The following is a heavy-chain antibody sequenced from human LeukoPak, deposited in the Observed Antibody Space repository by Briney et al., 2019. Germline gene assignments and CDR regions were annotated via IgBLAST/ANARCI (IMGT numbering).Heavy chain of an antibody. Sequence: SETLSLTCTVSGGSISSSSYYWGWIRQPPGKGLEWIGSIYYSGSTYYNPSLKSRVTISVDTSKNQFSLKLSSVTAADTAVYYCARYYGSGSQLYYYYYYMDVWGKGTTVTVSS. CDR2: IYYSGST. CDR3: ARYYGSGSQLYYYYYYMDV. CDR1: GGSISSSSYY. V-gene: IGHV4-39*07. D-gene: IGHD3-10*01. J-gene: IGHJ6*03.